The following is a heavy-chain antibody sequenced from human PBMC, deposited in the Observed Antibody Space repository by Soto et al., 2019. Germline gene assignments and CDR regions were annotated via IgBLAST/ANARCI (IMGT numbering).Heavy chain of an antibody. J-gene: IGHJ4*02. D-gene: IGHD5-18*01. Sequence: SETLSLTCTVSGVSISSYYWSLIRQPPGKGLEWIGYIYSSGSTHFNPSLQNRVTISIDTSKNQVSLKVNSVTAADTAVYYCARDHPHSYGVYYFDYWGQGTPVTVSS. CDR1: GVSISSYY. CDR3: ARDHPHSYGVYYFDY. V-gene: IGHV4-59*01. CDR2: IYSSGST.